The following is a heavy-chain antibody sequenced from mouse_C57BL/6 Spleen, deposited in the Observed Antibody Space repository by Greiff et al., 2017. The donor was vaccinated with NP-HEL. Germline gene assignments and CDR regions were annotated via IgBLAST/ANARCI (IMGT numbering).Heavy chain of an antibody. J-gene: IGHJ2*01. Sequence: VQLKQSGPELVKPGASVKISCKASGYTFTDYYMNWVKQSHGKSLEWIGDINPNNGGTSYNQKFKGKATLTVDKSSSTAYMELRSLTSEDSAVYYCARGRYGSSYVYFDYWGQGTTLTVSS. CDR3: ARGRYGSSYVYFDY. D-gene: IGHD1-1*01. CDR2: INPNNGGT. CDR1: GYTFTDYY. V-gene: IGHV1-26*01.